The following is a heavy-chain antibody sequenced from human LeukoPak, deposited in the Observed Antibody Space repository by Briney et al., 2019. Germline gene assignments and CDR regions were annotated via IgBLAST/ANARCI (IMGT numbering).Heavy chain of an antibody. V-gene: IGHV3-21*01. CDR1: GFTFSSYS. D-gene: IGHD5-18*01. CDR3: ARHVDTAMMWEGYYFDY. CDR2: ISSSSSYI. Sequence: PGGSLRLSCAASGFTFSSYSMNWVRQAPGKGLEWVSSISSSSSYIYYADSVKGRFTISRDNAKNSPYLQMNSLRAEDTAVYYCARHVDTAMMWEGYYFDYWGQGTLVTVSS. J-gene: IGHJ4*02.